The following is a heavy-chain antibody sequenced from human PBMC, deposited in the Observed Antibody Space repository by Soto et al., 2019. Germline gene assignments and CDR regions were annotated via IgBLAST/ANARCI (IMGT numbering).Heavy chain of an antibody. CDR3: ARDLGGPDY. CDR2: ISYDGSNK. D-gene: IGHD3-16*01. CDR1: GFTFSSYG. V-gene: IGHV3-30*03. Sequence: GWSLRLSCAASGFTFSSYGMHWVRQAPGKGLEWVAVISYDGSNKYYADSVKGRFTISRDNSKNTLYLQMNSLRAEDTAVYYCARDLGGPDYWGRGTSVTVSS. J-gene: IGHJ4*02.